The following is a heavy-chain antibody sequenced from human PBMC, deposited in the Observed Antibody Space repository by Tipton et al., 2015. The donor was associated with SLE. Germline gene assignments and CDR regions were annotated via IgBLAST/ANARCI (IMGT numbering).Heavy chain of an antibody. J-gene: IGHJ4*02. D-gene: IGHD3-10*01. CDR3: ARSAQTYYYGSGSYRYFDY. V-gene: IGHV4-39*01. CDR2: NYYSGST. Sequence: LRLSCTVSGGSISSSSYYWGWTRQPPGKWLEWIGSNYYSGSTYYNSSLKSRLTISVDTSKNQFSLKLSSVTAADTAVYYCARSAQTYYYGSGSYRYFDYWGQGTLVTVSS. CDR1: GGSISSSSYY.